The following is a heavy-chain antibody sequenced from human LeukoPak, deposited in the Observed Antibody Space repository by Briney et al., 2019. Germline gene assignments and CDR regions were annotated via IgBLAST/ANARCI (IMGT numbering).Heavy chain of an antibody. CDR3: ARAEGYCSSTSCYVREYYYYGMDV. D-gene: IGHD2-2*01. V-gene: IGHV3-11*06. CDR2: ISSSSSYK. J-gene: IGHJ6*04. Sequence: GGSLRLSCAASGFTFSDYYMSWIRQAPGKGLEWVSYISSSSSYKNYADSVKGRFTISRANAKNSLYLQMNSLRAEDTAVYYCARAEGYCSSTSCYVREYYYYGMDVWGKGTTVTVSS. CDR1: GFTFSDYY.